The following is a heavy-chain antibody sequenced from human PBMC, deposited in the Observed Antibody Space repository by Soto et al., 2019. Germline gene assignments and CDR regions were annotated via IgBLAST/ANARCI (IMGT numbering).Heavy chain of an antibody. J-gene: IGHJ6*02. CDR1: GFTFSSYA. CDR2: ISYDGSNK. V-gene: IGHV3-30-3*01. CDR3: ARDRVPAAIAGVGYYYYYGMDV. Sequence: QVQLVESGGGVVQPGRSLRLSCAASGFTFSSYAMHWVRQAPGKGLEWVAVISYDGSNKYYADSVKGRFTISRDNSKNTLYLQMNSLRADDTAVYYCARDRVPAAIAGVGYYYYYGMDVWGQGTTVTVSS. D-gene: IGHD2-2*01.